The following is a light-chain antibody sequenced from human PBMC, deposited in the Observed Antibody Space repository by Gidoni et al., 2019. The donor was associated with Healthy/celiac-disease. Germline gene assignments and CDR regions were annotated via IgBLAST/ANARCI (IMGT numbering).Light chain of an antibody. Sequence: QSVLTPPPSVSAAPGQRVTISCTGSSSNIGAGYDVPWYQQLPGTAPKLRIYGNRNRRSGVPDRCFGSKSGTSASLAITGRQAEDEADYYCQSYDSSLSGSVFGGGTKLTVL. V-gene: IGLV1-40*01. CDR2: GNR. J-gene: IGLJ3*02. CDR1: SSNIGAGYD. CDR3: QSYDSSLSGSV.